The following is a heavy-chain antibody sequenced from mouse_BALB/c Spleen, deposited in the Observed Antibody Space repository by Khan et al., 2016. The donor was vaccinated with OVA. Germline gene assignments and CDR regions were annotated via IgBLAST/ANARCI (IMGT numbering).Heavy chain of an antibody. CDR1: GFTFSSNT. CDR3: ARIPSFIATALDY. J-gene: IGHJ4*01. V-gene: IGHV5-12-2*01. CDR2: INTGDGNT. Sequence: EVKLVESGGGLVQPGGSLKLSCAASGFTFSSNTMSWVRQTPEQRLEWVAYINTGDGNTYYPAPVKGRFTISRAHAKNTMYLQSSRLKSEDTTMYYCARIPSFIATALDYWGQGTSVTVSS. D-gene: IGHD1-2*01.